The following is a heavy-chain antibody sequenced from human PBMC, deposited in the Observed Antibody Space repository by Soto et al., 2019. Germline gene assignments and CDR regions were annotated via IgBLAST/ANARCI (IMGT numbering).Heavy chain of an antibody. CDR2: IIPILGIA. J-gene: IGHJ4*02. V-gene: IGHV1-69*08. Sequence: QVQLVQSGAEVKKPGSSVKVSCKASGGTFSSYTISWVRQAPGQGLEWMGRIIPILGIANYAQKFQGRVTSTTDKSTSTAYMELSSLRSEDTAVYYCAREPPPYNPYNPVDCWGQGTLVIVSS. CDR1: GGTFSSYT. D-gene: IGHD1-1*01. CDR3: AREPPPYNPYNPVDC.